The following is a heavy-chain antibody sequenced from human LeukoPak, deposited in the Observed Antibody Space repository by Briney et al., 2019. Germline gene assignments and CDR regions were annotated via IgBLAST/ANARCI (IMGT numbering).Heavy chain of an antibody. V-gene: IGHV4-38-2*02. D-gene: IGHD6-19*01. Sequence: SETLSLTCTVSGGSISSYYWSWIRQPPGKGLEWIGSIYHSGSTYYNPSLKSRVTISVDTSKNQFSLKLSSVTAADTAVYYCARVGLAVADYWGQGTLVTVSS. CDR3: ARVGLAVADY. CDR1: GGSISSYY. CDR2: IYHSGST. J-gene: IGHJ4*02.